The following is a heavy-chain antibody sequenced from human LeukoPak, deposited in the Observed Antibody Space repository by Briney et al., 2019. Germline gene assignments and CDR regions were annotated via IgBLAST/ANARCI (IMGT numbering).Heavy chain of an antibody. CDR2: VNPNSGGT. J-gene: IGHJ6*02. V-gene: IGHV1-2*02. CDR1: GYTFTDYY. D-gene: IGHD3-3*01. Sequence: ASVKVSCKASGYTFTDYYMHWVRQAPGQGLEWMGWVNPNSGGTNYAQEFQGRVTMTRDTSISTAYMELSSLRSDGTAVYYCARDQGSYDFWSGYRKARRVRGMDVWGHGTTVPVSS. CDR3: ARDQGSYDFWSGYRKARRVRGMDV.